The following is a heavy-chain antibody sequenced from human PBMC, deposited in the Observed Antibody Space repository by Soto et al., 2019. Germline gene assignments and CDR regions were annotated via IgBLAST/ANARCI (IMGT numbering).Heavy chain of an antibody. V-gene: IGHV4-31*03. CDR2: INHSGTT. J-gene: IGHJ5*02. D-gene: IGHD2-15*01. CDR1: GGSITGGYY. Sequence: SETLSLTCTVAGGSITGGYYWSWIRQHPGKGPEWIGFINHSGTTSYNLSLKSRVTMSVDTSANQFSLRLNSVTAADTAVYYCARGGASSQWFDPWGQGTLVTVSS. CDR3: ARGGASSQWFDP.